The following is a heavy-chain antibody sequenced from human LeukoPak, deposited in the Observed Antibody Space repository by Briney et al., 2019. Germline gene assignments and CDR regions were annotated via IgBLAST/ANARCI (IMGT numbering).Heavy chain of an antibody. J-gene: IGHJ4*02. V-gene: IGHV3-23*01. CDR1: GFTFSSYA. CDR3: AKSIVVVPGRGFDY. CDR2: ISGSSGST. D-gene: IGHD2-2*01. Sequence: PGGSLRLSCAASGFTFSSYAMSWVRQAPGKGLEWVSAISGSSGSTYYADSVKGRFTISRDNSKNTLYLQMNSLRAEDTAVYYCAKSIVVVPGRGFDYWGQGTLVTVSS.